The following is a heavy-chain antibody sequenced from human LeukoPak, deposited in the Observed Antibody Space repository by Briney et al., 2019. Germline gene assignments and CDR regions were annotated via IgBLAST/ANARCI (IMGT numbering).Heavy chain of an antibody. J-gene: IGHJ5*02. CDR3: AXXXDPGSGYNYGNWLDP. D-gene: IGHD5-12*01. CDR2: INPKSART. CDR1: GYTFTDYY. Sequence: ASVKVSCKASGYTFTDYYIHWVRQAPGQGLEWMGWINPKSARTNYALKFLDKFTLTTDTSLSTAYMELSRLESDDTAVYYCAXXXDPGSGYNYGNWLDPWGQGTLVTVSS. V-gene: IGHV1-2*07.